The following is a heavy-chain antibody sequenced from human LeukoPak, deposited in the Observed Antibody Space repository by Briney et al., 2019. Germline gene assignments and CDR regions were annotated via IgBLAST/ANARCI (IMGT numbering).Heavy chain of an antibody. D-gene: IGHD3-9*01. CDR1: GFTFSTYA. CDR3: AKDRNYDILTGYNWFDP. Sequence: GGSLRLSCAASGFTFSTYAMSWVRQAPRKGLEWVSTIIDSGGATYYAESVKGRFTTSRDNSKNTLYLQMNSLRAEDTATYYCAKDRNYDILTGYNWFDPWGQGTLVTVSS. CDR2: IIDSGGAT. J-gene: IGHJ5*02. V-gene: IGHV3-23*01.